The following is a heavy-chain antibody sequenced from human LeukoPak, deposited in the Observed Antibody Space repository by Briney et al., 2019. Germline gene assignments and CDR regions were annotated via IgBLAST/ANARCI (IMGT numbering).Heavy chain of an antibody. Sequence: GRSLRLSCAASGITFSSYAMHWVRQAPGKGLGWVAVISYDGSNKYYADSVKGRFTISRDNSKNTLYLQMNSLRAEDTAVYYCAKALYSGSYYDYWGQGTLVTVSS. CDR3: AKALYSGSYYDY. V-gene: IGHV3-30*04. CDR2: ISYDGSNK. CDR1: GITFSSYA. J-gene: IGHJ4*02. D-gene: IGHD1-26*01.